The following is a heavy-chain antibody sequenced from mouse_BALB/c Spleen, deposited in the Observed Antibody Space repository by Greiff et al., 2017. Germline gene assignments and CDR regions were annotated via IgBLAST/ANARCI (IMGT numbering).Heavy chain of an antibody. CDR3: ARQGYYGSLWYFDV. D-gene: IGHD1-1*01. Sequence: EVHLVESGGGLVKPGGSLKLSCAASGFTFSSYAMSWVRQTPEKRLEWVASISSGGSTYYPDSVKGRFTISRDNAKNTLYLQMSSLKSEDTAMYYCARQGYYGSLWYFDVWGAGTTVTVSS. CDR1: GFTFSSYA. J-gene: IGHJ1*01. V-gene: IGHV5-6-5*01. CDR2: ISSGGST.